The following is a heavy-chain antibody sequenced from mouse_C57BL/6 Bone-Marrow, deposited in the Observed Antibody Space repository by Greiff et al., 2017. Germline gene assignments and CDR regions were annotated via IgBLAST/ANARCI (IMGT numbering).Heavy chain of an antibody. CDR1: GYTFTSYW. Sequence: QVQLKQPGAELVMPGASVKLSCKASGYTFTSYWMHWVKQRPGQGLEWIGEIDPSDSYTNYNQKFKGKSTLTVDKSSSTAYMQLSSLTSEDSAVYYCARRGYAMDYWGQGTSVTVSS. J-gene: IGHJ4*01. CDR3: ARRGYAMDY. CDR2: IDPSDSYT. V-gene: IGHV1-69*01.